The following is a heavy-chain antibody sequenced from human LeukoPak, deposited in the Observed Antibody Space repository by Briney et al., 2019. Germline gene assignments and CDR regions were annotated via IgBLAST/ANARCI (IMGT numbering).Heavy chain of an antibody. Sequence: GGSLRLSCAASGFTFSSYSMNWVRQAPGKGLEWVSYISSSSTIYYTDSVKGRFTISRDNAKNSLYLQMNSLRDEDTAVYYCARDFSRYCSSTSCANWFDPWGQGTLVTVSS. D-gene: IGHD2-2*01. J-gene: IGHJ5*02. CDR1: GFTFSSYS. CDR3: ARDFSRYCSSTSCANWFDP. CDR2: ISSSSTI. V-gene: IGHV3-48*02.